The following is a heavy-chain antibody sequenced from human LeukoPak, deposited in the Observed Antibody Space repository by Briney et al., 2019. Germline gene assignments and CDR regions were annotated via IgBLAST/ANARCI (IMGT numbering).Heavy chain of an antibody. V-gene: IGHV4-39*01. D-gene: IGHD6-19*01. CDR2: IYYSGST. J-gene: IGHJ4*02. CDR1: AGSISSSIYY. Sequence: PSETLSLTCTVSAGSISSSIYYWGWIRPPPGKGLEWVGSIYYSGSTYYNPSLKSRASISVDTSKNQFSLKLSSVTAADTAMYYCARSTVAGTRKVDYWGQGTLVTVSS. CDR3: ARSTVAGTRKVDY.